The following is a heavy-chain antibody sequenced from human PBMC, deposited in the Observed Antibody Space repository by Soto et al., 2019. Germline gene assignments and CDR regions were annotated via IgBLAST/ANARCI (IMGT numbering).Heavy chain of an antibody. J-gene: IGHJ4*02. Sequence: LSLTCTVSGGSISTDYWTWIRQPPGKGLEWIGYIYNSGSTKYNPSLKSRVTMSVDTSTKEFSLRMSSVTAADTAVYYCARGSNFYDTRGFLDYWGQGALVTVPQ. V-gene: IGHV4-59*01. CDR3: ARGSNFYDTRGFLDY. D-gene: IGHD3-22*01. CDR2: IYNSGST. CDR1: GGSISTDY.